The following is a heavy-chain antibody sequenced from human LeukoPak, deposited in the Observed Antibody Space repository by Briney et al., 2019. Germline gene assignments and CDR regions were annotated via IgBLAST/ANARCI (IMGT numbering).Heavy chain of an antibody. Sequence: PGGSLRLSCASSGFTFSSSYMVWARQAPGKGLEWVSVIYSGGSTYYADSVKGRFTISRDNSKNTLYLQMNSLRAEDTAVYYCAKAEGYRYGYDSNWFDPWGQGTLVTVSS. CDR1: GFTFSSSY. V-gene: IGHV3-66*01. J-gene: IGHJ5*02. CDR2: IYSGGST. D-gene: IGHD5-18*01. CDR3: AKAEGYRYGYDSNWFDP.